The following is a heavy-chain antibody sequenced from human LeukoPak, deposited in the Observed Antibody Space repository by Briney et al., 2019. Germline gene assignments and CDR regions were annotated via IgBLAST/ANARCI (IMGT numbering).Heavy chain of an antibody. CDR3: ARCTTGRTFGSLREIKRSREIDY. CDR1: GFSFSSFA. J-gene: IGHJ4*02. V-gene: IGHV3-21*01. Sequence: GGSLRLSCAASGFSFSSFAMSWVRQAPGKGLEWVSSISSSSSNIYYADSVKGRFTISRDNAKNSLYLQMNSLRVEDTAVYYCARCTTGRTFGSLREIKRSREIDYWGQGTLVTVSS. D-gene: IGHD1-1*01. CDR2: ISSSSSNI.